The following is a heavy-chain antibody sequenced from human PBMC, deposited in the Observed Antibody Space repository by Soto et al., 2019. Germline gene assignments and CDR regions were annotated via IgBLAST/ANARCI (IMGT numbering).Heavy chain of an antibody. CDR1: GGSTNSGDSY. Sequence: LSLTCTVSGGSTNSGDSYWSWIRQPPGKGLEWIGYIYHSGTTYYNPSLKSRVTISLDMSKNQFSLRLSSVIAADTAMYWCARVAPRKLTHPFYGMDVWGQGTTVTVSS. CDR3: ARVAPRKLTHPFYGMDV. J-gene: IGHJ6*02. V-gene: IGHV4-30-4*01. CDR2: IYHSGTT. D-gene: IGHD3-3*02.